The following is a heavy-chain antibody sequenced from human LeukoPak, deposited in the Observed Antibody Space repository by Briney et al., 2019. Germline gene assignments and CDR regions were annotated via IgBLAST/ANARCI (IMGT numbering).Heavy chain of an antibody. Sequence: SETLSLTCTVSGGSIRSSDYYWGWIRQTPGKGLEWIGSMYYSGSTYYSPSLRSRLTLSLDMSKNQFSLKLGSVTAADTAVYYCARHRLSERTSSEAFDIWGQGTMVTVSS. D-gene: IGHD1/OR15-1a*01. CDR3: ARHRLSERTSSEAFDI. CDR1: GGSIRSSDYY. J-gene: IGHJ3*02. V-gene: IGHV4-39*01. CDR2: MYYSGST.